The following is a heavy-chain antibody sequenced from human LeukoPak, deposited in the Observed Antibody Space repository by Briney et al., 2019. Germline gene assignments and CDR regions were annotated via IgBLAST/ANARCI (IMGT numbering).Heavy chain of an antibody. V-gene: IGHV1-24*01. CDR2: FDPEDGET. J-gene: IGHJ2*01. CDR3: ARDRPPAGYDFWSGISPNYWYFDL. CDR1: GYTLTELS. Sequence: GASVKVSCKVSGYTLTELSMHWVRQAPGKGLEWMGGFDPEDGETIYAQKFQGRVTMTSDTSTSTAYMELRSLRSDDTAVYYCARDRPPAGYDFWSGISPNYWYFDLWGRGTLVTVSS. D-gene: IGHD3-3*01.